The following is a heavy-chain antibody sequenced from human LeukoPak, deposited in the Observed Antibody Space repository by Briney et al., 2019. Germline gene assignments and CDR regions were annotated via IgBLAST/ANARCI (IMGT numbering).Heavy chain of an antibody. J-gene: IGHJ6*02. Sequence: SETLSLTCTVSGGSVSSGSYYWSWIRQPPGTGLEWIGYFYYSGSTYYNPSLKSRVTISVDTSKNQFSLKLSSVTAADTAVYYCARSLYYYDSSAYGMDVWGQGTTVTVSS. CDR1: GGSVSSGSYY. CDR2: FYYSGST. V-gene: IGHV4-61*01. CDR3: ARSLYYYDSSAYGMDV. D-gene: IGHD3-22*01.